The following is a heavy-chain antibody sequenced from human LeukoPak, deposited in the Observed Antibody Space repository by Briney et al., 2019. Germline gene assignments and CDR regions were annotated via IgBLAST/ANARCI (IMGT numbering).Heavy chain of an antibody. Sequence: GGSLRLSCAASGFTFSDYYMSWIRQAPGKGLEWVSYISSSGSTIYYADSVKGRFTISRDNAKNSLYLQMNSLRAEDTAVYYCARDRREWELLRDAFDIWGQGTMVTVSS. V-gene: IGHV3-11*04. CDR2: ISSSGSTI. CDR3: ARDRREWELLRDAFDI. CDR1: GFTFSDYY. D-gene: IGHD1-26*01. J-gene: IGHJ3*02.